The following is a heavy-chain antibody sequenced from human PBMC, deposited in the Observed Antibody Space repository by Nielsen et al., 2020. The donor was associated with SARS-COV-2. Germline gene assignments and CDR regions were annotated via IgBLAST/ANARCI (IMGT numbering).Heavy chain of an antibody. Sequence: SVKVSCKASGFTFTSSAVQWVRQARGQRLEWIGWIVVGSGNTNYAQKFQERVTITRDTSTSTAYMELSSLRSEDTAVYYCAADRAYDFWSGWNFDYWGQGTLVTVSS. CDR1: GFTFTSSA. CDR2: IVVGSGNT. D-gene: IGHD3-3*01. J-gene: IGHJ4*02. CDR3: AADRAYDFWSGWNFDY. V-gene: IGHV1-58*01.